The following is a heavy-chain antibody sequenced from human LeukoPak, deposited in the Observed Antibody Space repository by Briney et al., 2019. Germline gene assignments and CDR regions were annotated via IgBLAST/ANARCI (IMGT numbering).Heavy chain of an antibody. J-gene: IGHJ5*02. CDR3: ARDPVDYDILTGYWFDP. Sequence: ASVKVSCKASGYTFTGYYMHWVRQAPGQGLGWMGWINPNSGGPNYAQKFQGRVTMTRDTSISTAYMELSRLRSDDTAVYYCARDPVDYDILTGYWFDPWGQGTLVTVSS. CDR1: GYTFTGYY. V-gene: IGHV1-2*02. D-gene: IGHD3-9*01. CDR2: INPNSGGP.